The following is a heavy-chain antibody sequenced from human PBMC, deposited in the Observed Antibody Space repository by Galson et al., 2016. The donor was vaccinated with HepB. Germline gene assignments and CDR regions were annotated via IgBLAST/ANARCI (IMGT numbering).Heavy chain of an antibody. V-gene: IGHV1-18*01. CDR1: GYTFTSYG. CDR2: ISASKGKT. J-gene: IGHJ6*02. CDR3: ARDVRPRQPHYYGMDV. D-gene: IGHD1-1*01. Sequence: SVKVSCKASGYTFTSYGISWVRQAPGQGLEWMGWISASKGKTNYAQNLQGRVTMTTDTYTSTVYMELRSLRSDDTAAYHCARDVRPRQPHYYGMDVWGQGTTVTVSS.